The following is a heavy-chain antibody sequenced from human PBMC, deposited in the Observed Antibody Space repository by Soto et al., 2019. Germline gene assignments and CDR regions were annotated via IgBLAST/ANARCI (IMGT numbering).Heavy chain of an antibody. CDR3: ARDRGSSGWYAGGWFDP. CDR2: ISSSSSNK. J-gene: IGHJ5*02. Sequence: EVQLVESGGGLVKPGGSLRLSCAASGFTFSSYSMNWVRHAPGKGLEWVSCISSSSSNKYYADSVKGRFTISRDNAKNSLYLQMNSLRAEDTAVYYCARDRGSSGWYAGGWFDPWGQGTLVTVSS. V-gene: IGHV3-21*01. D-gene: IGHD6-19*01. CDR1: GFTFSSYS.